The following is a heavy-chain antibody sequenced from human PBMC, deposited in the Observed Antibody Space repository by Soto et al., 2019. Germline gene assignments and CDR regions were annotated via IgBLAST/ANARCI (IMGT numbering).Heavy chain of an antibody. Sequence: QLVESGGGLIQAGGSTRLSCLVSGFTVSRYDMAWVRQAPGKGLEWASIIQSGGATSYPDSAQGRFTISRDNSKNTFCLQMNTLRADDTAVYYCAFRPLVSNIFSEWLFSFDHWGQGALVTVSS. J-gene: IGHJ4*02. CDR2: IQSGGAT. D-gene: IGHD3-3*01. V-gene: IGHV3-53*01. CDR1: GFTVSRYD. CDR3: AFRPLVSNIFSEWLFSFDH.